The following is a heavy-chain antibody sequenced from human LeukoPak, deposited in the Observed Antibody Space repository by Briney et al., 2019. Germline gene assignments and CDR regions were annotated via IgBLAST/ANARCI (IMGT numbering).Heavy chain of an antibody. Sequence: ASVGVSCKASGYTFTSYDINWVRQATEQGLEWMGWMNPNSGNTGYAQKFQGRVTITRNTSISTAYMELSSLRSEDTAVYYCARDKGTSYLSSFDYWGQGTLATVSS. CDR3: ARDKGTSYLSSFDY. V-gene: IGHV1-8*03. CDR1: GYTFTSYD. D-gene: IGHD6-6*01. J-gene: IGHJ4*02. CDR2: MNPNSGNT.